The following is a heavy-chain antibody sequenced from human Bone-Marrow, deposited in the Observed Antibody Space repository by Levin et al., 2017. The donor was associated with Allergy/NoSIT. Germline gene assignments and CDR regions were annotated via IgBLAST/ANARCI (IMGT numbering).Heavy chain of an antibody. CDR1: GGSLSSSNYY. CDR2: IYYSGST. V-gene: IGHV4-39*01. J-gene: IGHJ3*02. CDR3: ARRTDGKGAFDI. D-gene: IGHD1-14*01. Sequence: SETLSLTCTVSGGSLSSSNYYWGWIRQPPGKGLEWIATIYYSGSTYYNPSLERRVTISVDKSKTQFSLKLSSVTAADTALYYCARRTDGKGAFDIWGQGTMVTVSS.